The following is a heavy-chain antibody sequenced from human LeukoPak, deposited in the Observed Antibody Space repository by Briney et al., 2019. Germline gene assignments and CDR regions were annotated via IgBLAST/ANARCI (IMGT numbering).Heavy chain of an antibody. CDR2: IYYSGST. D-gene: IGHD6-13*01. J-gene: IGHJ3*02. V-gene: IGHV4-30-4*01. CDR1: GGSISSGDYY. Sequence: SETLSLTCTVSGGSISSGDYYWSWIRQPPGKGLEWIGYIYYSGSTYYNPSLKSRVTISVDTSKNQFSLKLSSVTAADTAVYYCARLGIAAAGDAFDIWGQGTMVTVSS. CDR3: ARLGIAAAGDAFDI.